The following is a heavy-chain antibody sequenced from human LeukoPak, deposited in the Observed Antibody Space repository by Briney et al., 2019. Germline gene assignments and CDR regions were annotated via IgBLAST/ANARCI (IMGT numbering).Heavy chain of an antibody. CDR1: GFTFGSYA. CDR3: AKDIPYSSSSGGFF. CDR2: MSGSGDST. J-gene: IGHJ4*02. Sequence: GGSLRLSCTASGFTFGSYAMTWVRQAPGKGLEWVSGMSGSGDSTYYADSVKGRFTISRDNSKNTLYLQMNSLRAEDTAVYYCAKDIPYSSSSGGFFWGQGTLVTVSS. D-gene: IGHD6-6*01. V-gene: IGHV3-23*01.